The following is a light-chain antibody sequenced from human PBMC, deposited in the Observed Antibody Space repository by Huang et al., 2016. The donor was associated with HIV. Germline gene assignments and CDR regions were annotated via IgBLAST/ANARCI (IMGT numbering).Light chain of an antibody. CDR1: QSVGSY. V-gene: IGKV3-11*01. J-gene: IGKJ4*01. Sequence: VLTQSPATLSWYPGERVTLSCQASQSVGSYIAWYQQRPGQSPRLLIYDVSNRATGTPVRFSGSGSGTDFTLTISSLESEDFAVYYCQQRSSGVSFGGGTKVQVK. CDR3: QQRSSGVS. CDR2: DVS.